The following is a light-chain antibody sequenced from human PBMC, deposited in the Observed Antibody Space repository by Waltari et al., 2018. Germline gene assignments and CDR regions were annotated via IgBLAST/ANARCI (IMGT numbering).Light chain of an antibody. Sequence: QSALTQPPSASGSPGQSVTISCTGTICDVGGYDYVSWYQQHPGKAPKVMIYEVNKRPSGVPDRFSGSKSGRTASLTVSGLQADDEAAYYCSSYAGSNTVVFGGGTKLTVL. CDR3: SSYAGSNTVV. V-gene: IGLV2-8*01. J-gene: IGLJ2*01. CDR1: ICDVGGYDY. CDR2: EVN.